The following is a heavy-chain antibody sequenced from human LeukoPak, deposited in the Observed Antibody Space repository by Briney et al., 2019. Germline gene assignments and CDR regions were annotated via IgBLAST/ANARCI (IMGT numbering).Heavy chain of an antibody. Sequence: PGGSLRLSCAASGFTFSSYGMHWVRQAPGKGPEWVAVIWYDGSNKYYADSVKGRFTISRDNSKNTLYLQMNSLRAEDTAVYYCARVYDVLTGGFDHWGQGALVTVSS. J-gene: IGHJ4*02. V-gene: IGHV3-33*01. D-gene: IGHD3-9*01. CDR3: ARVYDVLTGGFDH. CDR2: IWYDGSNK. CDR1: GFTFSSYG.